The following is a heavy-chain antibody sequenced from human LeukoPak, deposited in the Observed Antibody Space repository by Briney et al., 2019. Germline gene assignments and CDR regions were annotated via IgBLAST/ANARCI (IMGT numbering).Heavy chain of an antibody. Sequence: GGSLRLSCAASEFSVGSNYMTWVRQAPGKGLEWVSLIYSGGSTYYADSVKGRFTISRDNAKNSLYLQMNSLRAEDTAVYYCAKDLWVRSIIITPNWFDPWGQGTLVTVSS. CDR2: IYSGGST. V-gene: IGHV3-66*01. CDR1: EFSVGSNY. CDR3: AKDLWVRSIIITPNWFDP. D-gene: IGHD3-10*01. J-gene: IGHJ5*02.